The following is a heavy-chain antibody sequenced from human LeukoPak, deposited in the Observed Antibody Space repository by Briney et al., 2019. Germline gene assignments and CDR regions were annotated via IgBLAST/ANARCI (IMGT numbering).Heavy chain of an antibody. CDR1: GFTFSSYA. Sequence: GGSLRLSCAASGFTFSSYAMSWVRQAPGKGLEWVSAISGSGGSTYYADSVRGRFTISRDNSKNTLYLQMNSLRAEDTAVYYCAKPDLYDFWSGYQKPFYYYYGMDVWGQGTTVTVSS. D-gene: IGHD3-3*01. CDR3: AKPDLYDFWSGYQKPFYYYYGMDV. V-gene: IGHV3-23*01. J-gene: IGHJ6*02. CDR2: ISGSGGST.